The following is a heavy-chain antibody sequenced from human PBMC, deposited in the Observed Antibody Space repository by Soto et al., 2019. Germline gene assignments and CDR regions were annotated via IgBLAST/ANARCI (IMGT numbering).Heavy chain of an antibody. J-gene: IGHJ4*02. Sequence: SETLSLTCTVSGGSISSSSYYWGWIRQPPGKGLEWIGSIYYSGSTYYNPSLKSRVTISVDTSKNQFSLKLSSVTAADTAVYYCARHPHPVPPSIALAGTGFDYWGQGTLVTVSS. CDR2: IYYSGST. CDR3: ARHPHPVPPSIALAGTGFDY. V-gene: IGHV4-39*01. CDR1: GGSISSSSYY. D-gene: IGHD6-19*01.